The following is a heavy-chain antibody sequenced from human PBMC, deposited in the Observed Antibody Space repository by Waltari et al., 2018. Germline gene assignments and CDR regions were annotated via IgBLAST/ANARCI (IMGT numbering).Heavy chain of an antibody. Sequence: EVQLVESGGGLVKPGWSLRLSCAASGFTFSSYSMNWVRQAQGQGLEWDSSISSSSSYIYYADSGKGRFTISRDNAKNSLYLQMNSLRAEDTAVYYCARDEVGQNILTGYYDYENGRDDAFDIWGQGTMVTVSS. CDR2: ISSSSSYI. V-gene: IGHV3-21*01. CDR3: ARDEVGQNILTGYYDYENGRDDAFDI. J-gene: IGHJ3*02. CDR1: GFTFSSYS. D-gene: IGHD3-9*01.